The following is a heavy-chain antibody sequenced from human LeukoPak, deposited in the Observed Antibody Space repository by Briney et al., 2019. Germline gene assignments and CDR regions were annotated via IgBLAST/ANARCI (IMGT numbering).Heavy chain of an antibody. CDR3: ARSGYSGDNPFDY. Sequence: PGRSLRLSCAASGFTFTRYAMHWVRQAPGKGLEWVAVISYDGNNEYYADSVKGRFTISRDNSKNTQYLQMNSLRGEDTAMYYCARSGYSGDNPFDYWGQGTLVTVSS. D-gene: IGHD5-12*01. V-gene: IGHV3-30-3*01. CDR2: ISYDGNNE. CDR1: GFTFTRYA. J-gene: IGHJ4*02.